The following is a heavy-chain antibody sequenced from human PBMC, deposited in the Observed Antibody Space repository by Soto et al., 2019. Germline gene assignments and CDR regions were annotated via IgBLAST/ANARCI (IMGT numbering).Heavy chain of an antibody. D-gene: IGHD3-16*02. Sequence: SLRLSCAASGFTFSSYSMNWVRQAPGKGLEWVSSISSSSSYIYYADSVKGRFTISRDNAKNSLYLQMNSLRAEDTAVYYCARDKGYDYVWGSYRSPPFDYWGQGTLVTVSS. V-gene: IGHV3-21*01. J-gene: IGHJ4*02. CDR3: ARDKGYDYVWGSYRSPPFDY. CDR1: GFTFSSYS. CDR2: ISSSSSYI.